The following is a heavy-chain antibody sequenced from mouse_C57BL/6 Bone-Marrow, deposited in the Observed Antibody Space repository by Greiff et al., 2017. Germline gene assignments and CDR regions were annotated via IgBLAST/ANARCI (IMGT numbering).Heavy chain of an antibody. CDR3: ARQGYYSNSYAMDY. J-gene: IGHJ4*01. V-gene: IGHV5-6*01. CDR2: ISSGGSYT. D-gene: IGHD2-5*01. Sequence: EVKLMESGGDLVKPGGSLKLSCAASGFTFSSYGMSWVRQTPDKRLEWVATISSGGSYTYYPDSVKGRFTISRDNAKNTLYLQMSSLKSEDTAMYYCARQGYYSNSYAMDYWGQGTSVTVSS. CDR1: GFTFSSYG.